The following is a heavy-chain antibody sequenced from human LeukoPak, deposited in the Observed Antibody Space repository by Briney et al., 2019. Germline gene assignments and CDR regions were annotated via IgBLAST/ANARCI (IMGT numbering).Heavy chain of an antibody. CDR3: ARTPGVAAAGIFGFDP. J-gene: IGHJ5*02. CDR2: IYYSGST. D-gene: IGHD6-13*01. CDR1: GGTISSGGYY. V-gene: IGHV4-31*03. Sequence: PSETLSLTCTVSGGTISSGGYYWSWIRQHPGKGLEWIGYIYYSGSTYYNPSLMSRVTISVDTSKNQFSLKLSSVTAADTAVYYCARTPGVAAAGIFGFDPWGQGTLVTVSS.